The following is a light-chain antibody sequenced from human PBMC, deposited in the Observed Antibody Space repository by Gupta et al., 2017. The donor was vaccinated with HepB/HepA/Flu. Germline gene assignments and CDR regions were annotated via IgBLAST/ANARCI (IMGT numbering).Light chain of an antibody. CDR1: QDISND. V-gene: IGKV1-17*01. Sequence: DIQMTQSPSSLSASVGDRVTITCRASQDISNDLDWYQQIPGKAPKRLIYAASNLVTGVPSRFIGSGSGAEFTLTISSLQPEDFAIYYCLQHNAYQWTFGQGTKVEIK. J-gene: IGKJ1*01. CDR3: LQHNAYQWT. CDR2: AAS.